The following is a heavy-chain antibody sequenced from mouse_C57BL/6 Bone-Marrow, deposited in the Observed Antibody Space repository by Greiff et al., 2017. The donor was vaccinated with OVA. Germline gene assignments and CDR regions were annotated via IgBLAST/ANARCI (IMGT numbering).Heavy chain of an antibody. CDR1: GFTFSSYG. CDR3: ARDVDYSIFFDN. CDR2: ISSGGSYT. J-gene: IGHJ2*01. V-gene: IGHV5-6*01. Sequence: EVQRVESGGDLVKPGGSLKLSCAASGFTFSSYGMSWVRQTPDKRLEWVATISSGGSYTYYPDSVKGRFTISSDNAKNNLYLQMSSLKSEDTAMYYSARDVDYSIFFDNWGQGTTLTVS. D-gene: IGHD1-1*01.